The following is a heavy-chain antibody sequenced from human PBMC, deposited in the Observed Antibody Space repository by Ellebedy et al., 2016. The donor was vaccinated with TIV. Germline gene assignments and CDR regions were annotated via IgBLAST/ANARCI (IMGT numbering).Heavy chain of an antibody. V-gene: IGHV4-59*01. CDR2: IYYSGST. CDR3: AREIWFGELKWFDP. J-gene: IGHJ5*02. CDR1: GGSISSYY. Sequence: MPSETLSLTCTVSGGSISSYYWSWIRRPPGKGLEWIGYIYYSGSTNYNPSLKSRVTISVDTSKNQFSLKLSSVTAADTAVYYCAREIWFGELKWFDPWGQGTLVTVSS. D-gene: IGHD3-10*01.